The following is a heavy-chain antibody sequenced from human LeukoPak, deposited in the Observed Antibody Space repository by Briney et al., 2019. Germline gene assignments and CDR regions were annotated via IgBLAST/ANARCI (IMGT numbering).Heavy chain of an antibody. CDR1: GGSISSNSYY. J-gene: IGHJ4*02. Sequence: SETLSLTCTVSGGSISSNSYYWGWIRQPPGKGLEWIGSIYYSGSTYYNPSLKSRVTISVDTSKNQFSLKLSSVTAADTAVYYCARSHSPYSSSWYGPLFDYWGQGTLVTVSS. V-gene: IGHV4-39*07. CDR2: IYYSGST. D-gene: IGHD6-13*01. CDR3: ARSHSPYSSSWYGPLFDY.